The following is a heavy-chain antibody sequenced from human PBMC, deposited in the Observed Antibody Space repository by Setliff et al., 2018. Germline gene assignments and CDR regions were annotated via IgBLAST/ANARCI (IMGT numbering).Heavy chain of an antibody. V-gene: IGHV3-23*01. D-gene: IGHD1-26*01. CDR1: GFTFTSYA. Sequence: SGGSLRLSCAASGFTFTSYAMRWVRQAPGKGLEWVSSISGSGGSTYYADSVKGRFTISRDNSNNALYLKMNSLRAEDTAIYYCAKGGYSGSHYFDYWGQGTLVTVSS. CDR3: AKGGYSGSHYFDY. CDR2: ISGSGGST. J-gene: IGHJ4*02.